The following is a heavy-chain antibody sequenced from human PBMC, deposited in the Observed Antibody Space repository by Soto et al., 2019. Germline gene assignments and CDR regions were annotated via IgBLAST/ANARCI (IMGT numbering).Heavy chain of an antibody. CDR1: GYTFTSYD. D-gene: IGHD5-12*01. J-gene: IGHJ6*02. CDR3: AREWRTKKYGGYGHYYYGMDV. CDR2: MNPNSGNT. Sequence: ASVKVSCKASGYTFTSYDINWVRQATGQGLEWMGWMNPNSGNTGYAQKFQGRVTMTRNTSISTAYMELSSLRSEDTAVYYCAREWRTKKYGGYGHYYYGMDVWGQGTTVTVSS. V-gene: IGHV1-8*01.